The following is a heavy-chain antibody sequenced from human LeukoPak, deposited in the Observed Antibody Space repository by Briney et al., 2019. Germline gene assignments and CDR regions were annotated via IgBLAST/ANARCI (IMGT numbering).Heavy chain of an antibody. V-gene: IGHV4-34*01. J-gene: IGHJ4*02. D-gene: IGHD6-19*01. CDR1: GGSFSGYY. CDR2: INQSGST. CDR3: ARAPNVITGYSNGPDYFDY. Sequence: SETLSLTCAVYGGSFSGYYWSWPRDPPGKGLEGIGDINQSGSTNSNPSLKSRVTISVATSKNQFSPKLSSVTAADTAVYYCARAPNVITGYSNGPDYFDYWGQGTLVTVSS.